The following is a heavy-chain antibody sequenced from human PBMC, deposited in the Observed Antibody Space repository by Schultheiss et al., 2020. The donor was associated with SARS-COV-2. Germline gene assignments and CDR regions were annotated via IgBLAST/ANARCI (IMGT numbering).Heavy chain of an antibody. CDR2: SIHTGDT. Sequence: SQTLSLTCTVSGGSISSGGYYWTWIRQPPGKGLEWIGESIHTGDTNYNPSLKSRVTMSVDTSKNQFSLKLSSVTAADTAVYYCARTLSVAGALGWFDPWGQGTLVTVSS. CDR1: GGSISSGGYY. D-gene: IGHD6-19*01. J-gene: IGHJ5*02. V-gene: IGHV4-61*08. CDR3: ARTLSVAGALGWFDP.